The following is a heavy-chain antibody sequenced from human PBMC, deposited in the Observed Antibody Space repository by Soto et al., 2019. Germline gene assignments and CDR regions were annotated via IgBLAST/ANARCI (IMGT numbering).Heavy chain of an antibody. CDR2: IIPILGIA. Sequence: ASVKVSCKASGGTFSSYAISWVRQAPGQGLECMGGIIPILGIANYAQKFQGRVTITADKSTSTAYMELSSLRSEDTAVYYCARDNGGSDAFDIWGQGTMVTVSS. CDR3: ARDNGGSDAFDI. V-gene: IGHV1-69*10. CDR1: GGTFSSYA. D-gene: IGHD2-15*01. J-gene: IGHJ3*02.